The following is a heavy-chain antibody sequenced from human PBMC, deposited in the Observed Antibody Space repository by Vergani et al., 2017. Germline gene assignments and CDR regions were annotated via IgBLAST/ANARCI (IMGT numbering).Heavy chain of an antibody. V-gene: IGHV1-2*02. CDR1: GYTFTGNY. CDR2: INPNRGGT. D-gene: IGHD1-26*01. Sequence: QVQLVQSGAEVKKPGASVKVACKASGYTFTGNYMHWVRQAPGQGIEWMGWINPNRGGTNYAQKLQGRVTVATDTSTSTAYMETRSLRSDDTAVYYCARASRYSGSYYGYSGQRSLVTVSS. J-gene: IGHJ4*02. CDR3: ARASRYSGSYYGY.